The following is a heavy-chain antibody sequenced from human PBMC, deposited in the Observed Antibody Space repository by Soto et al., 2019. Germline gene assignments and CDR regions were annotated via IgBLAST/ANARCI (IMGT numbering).Heavy chain of an antibody. D-gene: IGHD1-26*01. V-gene: IGHV5-51*01. J-gene: IGHJ6*02. CDR2: IYPGDSDT. Sequence: GESLKISCNGSGYSFTSYWIGWVRQMPGKGLEWMGIIYPGDSDTRYSPSFQGQVTISADKSISTAYLQWSSLKASDTAMYYCARTLVGATTYYYYGMDVWGQGTTVTVSS. CDR3: ARTLVGATTYYYYGMDV. CDR1: GYSFTSYW.